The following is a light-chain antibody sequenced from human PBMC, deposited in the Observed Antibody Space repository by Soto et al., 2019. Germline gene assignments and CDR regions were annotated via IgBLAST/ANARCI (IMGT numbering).Light chain of an antibody. Sequence: QSVLAQPTSVSEAPGQRVTIFCTKTRSNIGAGFDVHWYQQFPGTAPNVLIYDNTNRPPAVPDRFSASKSGTSASLAISGLQAEDEADYYCQSYDSSLSGSKVFGTGTKVTGL. J-gene: IGLJ1*01. CDR3: QSYDSSLSGSKV. V-gene: IGLV1-40*01. CDR1: RSNIGAGFD. CDR2: DNT.